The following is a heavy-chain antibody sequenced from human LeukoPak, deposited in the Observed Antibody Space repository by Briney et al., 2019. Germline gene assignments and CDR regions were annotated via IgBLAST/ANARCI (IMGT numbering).Heavy chain of an antibody. Sequence: HPGGSLRLSCAASGFTFSSYSMNWVRQAPGKGLEWVSYISSSSSTIYHADSVKGRFTISRDNSKNLLVLQMNSLRVEDTAVYYCAREGGFDYWGQGTLVTVSS. V-gene: IGHV3-48*01. J-gene: IGHJ4*02. CDR2: ISSSSSTI. CDR1: GFTFSSYS. D-gene: IGHD3-16*01. CDR3: AREGGFDY.